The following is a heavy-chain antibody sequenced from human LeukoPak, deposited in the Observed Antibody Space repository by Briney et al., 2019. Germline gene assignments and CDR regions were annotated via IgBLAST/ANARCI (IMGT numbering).Heavy chain of an antibody. CDR2: INHSGST. V-gene: IGHV4-34*01. CDR1: GGSFSGYY. CDR3: ARDREQQLVRFYNAFDI. Sequence: PSETLSLTCAVYGGSFSGYYWGWIRQPPGKGLEWIGEINHSGSTNYNPSLKSRVTISVDTSKNQFSLKLSSVTAADTAVYYCARDREQQLVRFYNAFDIWGQGTMVTVSS. J-gene: IGHJ3*02. D-gene: IGHD6-13*01.